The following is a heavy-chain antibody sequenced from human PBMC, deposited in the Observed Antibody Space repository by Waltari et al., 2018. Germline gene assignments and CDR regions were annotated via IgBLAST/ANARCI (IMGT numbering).Heavy chain of an antibody. V-gene: IGHV5-51*01. Sequence: EVQLVQSGSEVNKTGESLKISCRGSGHIFSSYWIGCVVHGAGKGPECMGSIYPVDSDTRYTPAFQGQVTSSADKSISTAYLQWSSLRASDSAVYYCARTIVGATTRRVDYWGQGTLVTVSS. CDR3: ARTIVGATTRRVDY. J-gene: IGHJ4*02. CDR2: IYPVDSDT. D-gene: IGHD1-26*01. CDR1: GHIFSSYW.